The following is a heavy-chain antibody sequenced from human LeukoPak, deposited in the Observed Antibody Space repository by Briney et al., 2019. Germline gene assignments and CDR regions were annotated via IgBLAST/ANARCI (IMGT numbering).Heavy chain of an antibody. CDR1: GFTFGTFG. CDR2: IWYDGSNK. Sequence: GGSLRLSCTASGFTFGTFGMHWVRQAPGKGLEWVAVIWYDGSNKYYADSVKGRFTISRDNSKNTLYLQMNSLRAEDTAVYYCAREPSSTSTDLDYWGQGTLVTVSS. J-gene: IGHJ4*02. D-gene: IGHD2-2*01. CDR3: AREPSSTSTDLDY. V-gene: IGHV3-33*08.